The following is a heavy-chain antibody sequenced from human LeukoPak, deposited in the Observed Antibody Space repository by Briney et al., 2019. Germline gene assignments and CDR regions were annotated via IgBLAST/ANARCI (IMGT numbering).Heavy chain of an antibody. D-gene: IGHD2-15*01. CDR2: INPNTGAT. V-gene: IGHV1-2*02. Sequence: ASVKVSCKASGYTFTGYYMHWVRQAPGQGLEWMGWINPNTGATNYAQKFQGRVTMTRDTSITTAYMELSRLGSDDTAVYYCARYSRADYWGQGTLVTVSS. CDR1: GYTFTGYY. CDR3: ARYSRADY. J-gene: IGHJ4*02.